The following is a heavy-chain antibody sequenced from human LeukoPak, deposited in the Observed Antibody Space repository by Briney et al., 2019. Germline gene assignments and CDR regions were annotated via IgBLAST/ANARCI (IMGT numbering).Heavy chain of an antibody. CDR3: ARVYGYCSGGDCYYAY. CDR2: INPNSGNT. D-gene: IGHD2-21*02. CDR1: GYTFTGYY. V-gene: IGHV1-2*02. J-gene: IGHJ4*02. Sequence: EASVKVSCKASGYTFTGYYIHWVRQAPGQGLEWMGWINPNSGNTKYAQKFQGRVTMTRDTSIATAYMELSSLESDDTAVYYCARVYGYCSGGDCYYAYWGQGTLVTVSS.